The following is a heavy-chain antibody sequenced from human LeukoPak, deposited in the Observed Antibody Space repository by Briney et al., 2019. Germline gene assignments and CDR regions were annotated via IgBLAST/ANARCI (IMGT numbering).Heavy chain of an antibody. D-gene: IGHD6-13*01. CDR2: ISYDGSNK. CDR1: GFTFSSYA. J-gene: IGHJ5*02. Sequence: GGSLRLSCAASGFTFSSYAMHWVRQAPGKGLEWVAVISYDGSNKYYADSVKGRFTISRDNSKNTLYLQMNSLRAEDTAVYYCARGRGSSWYFDPWGQGTLVTVSS. CDR3: ARGRGSSWYFDP. V-gene: IGHV3-30*04.